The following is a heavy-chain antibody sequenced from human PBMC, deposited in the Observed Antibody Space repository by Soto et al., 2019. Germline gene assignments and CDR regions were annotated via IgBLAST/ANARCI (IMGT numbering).Heavy chain of an antibody. V-gene: IGHV4-59*12. J-gene: IGHJ6*02. D-gene: IGHD2-2*01. Sequence: PSETLSLTCTVSVGSIRDYFWTLIRQPPGKGLEWIGYIYYSGRTNYNPSLKIRVSISVDTSTNQFSLKLSSVTAADTAVYYCARGSLSRQLLFLSIHYYYNYGLEVWGQGTTVTVSS. CDR1: VGSIRDYF. CDR2: IYYSGRT. CDR3: ARGSLSRQLLFLSIHYYYNYGLEV.